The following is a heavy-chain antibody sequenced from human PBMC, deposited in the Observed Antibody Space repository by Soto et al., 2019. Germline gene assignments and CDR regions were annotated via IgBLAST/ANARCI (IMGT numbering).Heavy chain of an antibody. V-gene: IGHV1-18*01. CDR2: ISAYNGNT. J-gene: IGHJ6*03. CDR3: ARLMSVQDYHSYMDV. CDR1: GYTFTSYG. Sequence: GASVKVSCKASGYTFTSYGISWVRQAPGQGLEWMGWISAYNGNTNYAQKLQGRVTMTTDTSTSTAYMELRSLRSDDTAVYYCARLMSVQDYHSYMDVCGKGTTVTVSS. D-gene: IGHD1-1*01.